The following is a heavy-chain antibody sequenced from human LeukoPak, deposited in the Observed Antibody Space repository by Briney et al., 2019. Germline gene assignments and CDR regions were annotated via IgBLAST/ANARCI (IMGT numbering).Heavy chain of an antibody. CDR3: ARRGVLRFLEWLRTRNWFDP. Sequence: GSLRLSCAASGFTFTSYAMSWIRQPPGKGLEWIGEINHSGSTNYNPSLRSRVTISVDTSKNQFSLKLSSVTAADTAVYYCARRGVLRFLEWLRTRNWFDPWGQGTLVTVSS. CDR1: GFTFTSYA. D-gene: IGHD3-3*01. V-gene: IGHV4-34*01. J-gene: IGHJ5*02. CDR2: INHSGST.